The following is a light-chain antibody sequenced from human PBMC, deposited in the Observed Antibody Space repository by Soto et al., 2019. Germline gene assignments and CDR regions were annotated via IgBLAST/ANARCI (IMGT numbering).Light chain of an antibody. CDR2: AAS. Sequence: DIQMTQSPSSLSASLGDRVNITCRASRSINRYLNWYQQKAGIAPNLLIYAASSLHSGVPSRFSGSGYCTDFTLTISRLQPEDFATYYCHQSYSTPQTFGRGTKVEIK. CDR3: HQSYSTPQT. J-gene: IGKJ1*01. V-gene: IGKV1-39*01. CDR1: RSINRY.